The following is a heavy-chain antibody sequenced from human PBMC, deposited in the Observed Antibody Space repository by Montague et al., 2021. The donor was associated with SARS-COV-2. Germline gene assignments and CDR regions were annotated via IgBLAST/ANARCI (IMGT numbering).Heavy chain of an antibody. V-gene: IGHV4-61*02. CDR2: IYTSGST. CDR1: SGSIICGLYY. CDR3: ALDYSSSWKGGRYFDL. D-gene: IGHD6-13*01. Sequence: TLSLTCTASSGSIICGLYYWSWIRQPAGKGLDWIGRIYTSGSTNFNPSLKRRVNISVHTSKNPFSLKLSSVTAADTAVYYCALDYSSSWKGGRYFDLWGRGALVTVSS. J-gene: IGHJ2*01.